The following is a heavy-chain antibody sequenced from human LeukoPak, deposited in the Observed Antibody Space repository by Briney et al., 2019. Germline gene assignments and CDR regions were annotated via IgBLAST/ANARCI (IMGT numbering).Heavy chain of an antibody. Sequence: GGSLRLSCVASGFNFASNWMHWVRQTPGKGLMWVSRINSGGSGTSYADSVEGRFTISRDNAKNTLYLQMNNLRAEDTAMYYCVSSLGPLTEYWGQGTLVTVSS. CDR3: VSSLGPLTEY. CDR1: GFNFASNW. J-gene: IGHJ4*01. D-gene: IGHD7-27*01. CDR2: INSGGSGT. V-gene: IGHV3-74*01.